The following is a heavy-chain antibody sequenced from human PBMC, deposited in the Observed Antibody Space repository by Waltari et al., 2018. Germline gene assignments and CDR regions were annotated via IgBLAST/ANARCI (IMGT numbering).Heavy chain of an antibody. CDR3: ARPGLMATIHWYFDL. CDR2: IYHSGST. Sequence: QVQLQESGPGLVKPSETLSLTCAVSGYSISSGYYWGWIRQPPGKGLEWIGSIYHSGSTYYNPSLKSRVTISVDTSKNQFSLKLSSVTAADTAVYYCARPGLMATIHWYFDLWGRGTLVTVSS. J-gene: IGHJ2*01. D-gene: IGHD5-12*01. CDR1: GYSISSGYY. V-gene: IGHV4-38-2*01.